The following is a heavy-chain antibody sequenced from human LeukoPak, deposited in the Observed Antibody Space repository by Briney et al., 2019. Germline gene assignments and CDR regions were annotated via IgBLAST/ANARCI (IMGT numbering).Heavy chain of an antibody. J-gene: IGHJ4*02. Sequence: PGGSLRLSCAASGFTFSSYGMHWVRQAPGKGLEWVAVISYDGSNKYYADSVKGRFTIPRDNSKNTLYLQMNSLRAEDTAVYYCAKDLGGGFEYFDYWGQGTLVTVSS. CDR1: GFTFSSYG. CDR3: AKDLGGGFEYFDY. CDR2: ISYDGSNK. D-gene: IGHD3-16*01. V-gene: IGHV3-30*18.